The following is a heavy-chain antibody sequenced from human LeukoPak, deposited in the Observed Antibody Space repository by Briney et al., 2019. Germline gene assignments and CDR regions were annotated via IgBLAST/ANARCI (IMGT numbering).Heavy chain of an antibody. CDR1: GGSFSNYY. D-gene: IGHD3-22*01. V-gene: IGHV4-4*07. J-gene: IGHJ4*02. CDR2: ISSSGST. Sequence: SETLSLTCTVSGGSFSNYYWSWIRQPAGRGLEWLGRISSSGSTNYNPSLRSRVTMSVDTSTNQFSLKLSSVTAADTAVFYCARSAVDTADFDYWGQGTLVTVSS. CDR3: ARSAVDTADFDY.